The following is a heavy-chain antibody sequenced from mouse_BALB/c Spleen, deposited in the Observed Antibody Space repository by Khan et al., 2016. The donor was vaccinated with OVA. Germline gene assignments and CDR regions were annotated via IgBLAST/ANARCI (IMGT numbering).Heavy chain of an antibody. D-gene: IGHD2-9*01. CDR1: GYTFTTAG. Sequence: QVQLQQSGPELKKSGETVRISCKASGYTFTTAGMQWVQKMPGKGLKWIGWINTHSGVPKYAEDFKGRFAFSLETSASTAYLQITNLKNEDTATYFCARRGAAYYGYDGGAMDYWGQGTSVTVSS. CDR2: INTHSGVP. CDR3: ARRGAAYYGYDGGAMDY. J-gene: IGHJ4*01. V-gene: IGHV9-4*02.